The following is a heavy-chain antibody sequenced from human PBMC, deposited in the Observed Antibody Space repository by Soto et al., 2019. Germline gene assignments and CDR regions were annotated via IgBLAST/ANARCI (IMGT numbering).Heavy chain of an antibody. Sequence: ESLKISCAGSGFTFCTYAMNSVLQAPGKWLEWVSTITDVGDPTYYADSVKGRFTISRDNSKNTLSLQMNSLRAEDTAVCYCAKEILFGVGPGYYGMDVWGQGTTVTVSS. CDR3: AKEILFGVGPGYYGMDV. J-gene: IGHJ6*02. V-gene: IGHV3-23*01. D-gene: IGHD3-3*01. CDR2: ITDVGDPT. CDR1: GFTFCTYA.